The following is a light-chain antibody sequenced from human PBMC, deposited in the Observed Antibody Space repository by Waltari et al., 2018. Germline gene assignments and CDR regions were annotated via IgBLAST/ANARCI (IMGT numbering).Light chain of an antibody. Sequence: HSALTQPAPVSGSPGQSITISCTGASSDVGSYNLVPWYQQYPGKAPKLIIYEGSKRPPGVSNRFSGSKSGNTGSLTISGLQVEDEADYYCCSFAGSNTYVLGTGTKVSVL. CDR1: SSDVGSYNL. CDR2: EGS. CDR3: CSFAGSNTYV. V-gene: IGLV2-23*01. J-gene: IGLJ1*01.